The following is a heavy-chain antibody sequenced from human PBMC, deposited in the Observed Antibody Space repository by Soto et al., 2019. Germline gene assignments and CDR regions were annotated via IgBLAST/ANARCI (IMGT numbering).Heavy chain of an antibody. J-gene: IGHJ4*02. V-gene: IGHV4-59*08. CDR1: GGSISGYY. D-gene: IGHD4-17*01. CDR3: AGPPYGDYVTFDY. CDR2: IYNSGST. Sequence: PSETLCLTCTVPGGSISGYYWSCMRQPPGKGLEWIGYIYNSGSTNYNPALKSRVTISVDTSKNQFSLKLSSVTAADTAVYYCAGPPYGDYVTFDYWGQGTLVTVSS.